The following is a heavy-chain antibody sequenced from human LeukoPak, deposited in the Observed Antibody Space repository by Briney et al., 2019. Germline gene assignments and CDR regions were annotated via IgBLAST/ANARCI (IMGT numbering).Heavy chain of an antibody. CDR3: ARHVSSSWYNFDY. CDR2: ISSSGSTI. J-gene: IGHJ4*02. D-gene: IGHD6-13*01. CDR1: GFTFTRFA. V-gene: IGHV3-48*04. Sequence: GGSPRPSCAASGFTFTRFAMSWVRQAPGRGLEWVSYISSSGSTIYYADSVKGRFTISRDNAKNSLYLQMNSLRAEDTAVYYCARHVSSSWYNFDYWGQGTLVTVSS.